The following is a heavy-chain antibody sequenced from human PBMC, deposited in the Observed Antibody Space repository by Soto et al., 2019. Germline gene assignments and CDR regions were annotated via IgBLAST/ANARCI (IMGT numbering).Heavy chain of an antibody. V-gene: IGHV4-39*07. D-gene: IGHD2-2*02. Sequence: SETLSLTCTVSGGSISSSSYYWGWIRQPPGKGLEWIGSIYYSGSTYYNPSLKSRVTISVDTSKNQFSLRLRSVTAADTAVYYCARDCSSTKCYIPDYWGQGALVTVSS. J-gene: IGHJ4*02. CDR3: ARDCSSTKCYIPDY. CDR2: IYYSGST. CDR1: GGSISSSSYY.